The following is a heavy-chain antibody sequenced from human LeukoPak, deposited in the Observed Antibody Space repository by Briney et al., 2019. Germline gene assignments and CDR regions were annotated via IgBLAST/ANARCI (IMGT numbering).Heavy chain of an antibody. V-gene: IGHV1-24*01. CDR3: ATDLYGSGSYYTSY. D-gene: IGHD3-10*01. CDR2: FDPEGGET. J-gene: IGHJ4*02. CDR1: GYTLTELS. Sequence: ASVKVSCKVSGYTLTELSMHWVRQAPGKGLEWMGGFDPEGGETIYAQKFQGRVTMTGDTSTDTAYMELSSLRSEDTAVYYCATDLYGSGSYYTSYWGQGTLVTVSS.